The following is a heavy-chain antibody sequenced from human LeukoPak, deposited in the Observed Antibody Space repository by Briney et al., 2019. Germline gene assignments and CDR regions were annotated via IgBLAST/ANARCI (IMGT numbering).Heavy chain of an antibody. V-gene: IGHV3-21*01. CDR1: GFTFSSYG. J-gene: IGHJ6*03. CDR3: ARDTGQWRGDYYYYMDV. D-gene: IGHD6-19*01. Sequence: GGTLRLSCAASGFTFSSYGMSWVRQAPGKGLEWVSSISSSSSYIYYADSVKGRFTISRDNAKNSLYLQMNSLRAEDTAVYYCARDTGQWRGDYYYYMDVWGKGTTVTVSS. CDR2: ISSSSSYI.